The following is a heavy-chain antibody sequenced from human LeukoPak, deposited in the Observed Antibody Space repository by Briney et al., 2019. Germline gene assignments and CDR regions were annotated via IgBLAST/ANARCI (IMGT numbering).Heavy chain of an antibody. CDR3: ARGVRVNGINPFYYFDL. D-gene: IGHD2-21*01. CDR1: GASMTTYY. Sequence: PSETLSLTCSVSGASMTTYYWSWIRQPAGKGLEYIGRIFASGSASYNIALKSRVTMTIDTSQHQFSLRLKSVNAADTALYFCARGVRVNGINPFYYFDLWGQGSLVTVSS. CDR2: IFASGSA. J-gene: IGHJ4*02. V-gene: IGHV4-4*07.